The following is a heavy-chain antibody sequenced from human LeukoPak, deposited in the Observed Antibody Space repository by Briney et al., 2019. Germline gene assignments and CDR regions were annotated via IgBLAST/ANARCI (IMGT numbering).Heavy chain of an antibody. D-gene: IGHD6-13*01. CDR1: GFTFSSYW. Sequence: GGSLRLSCAASGFTFSSYWMTWVRQAPGKGLERVANIKQDGSEIYYLESVKGRFTMSRDNAKKSVYLQMNSLRTEDTAVYYCARRAAPGAFFDYWGQGTLVTVSS. J-gene: IGHJ4*02. CDR3: ARRAAPGAFFDY. CDR2: IKQDGSEI. V-gene: IGHV3-7*01.